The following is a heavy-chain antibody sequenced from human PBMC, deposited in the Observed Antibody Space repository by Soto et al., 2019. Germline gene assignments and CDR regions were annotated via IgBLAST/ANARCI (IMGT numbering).Heavy chain of an antibody. CDR2: IDPSGSYT. J-gene: IGHJ6*02. CDR3: ARPSYGHSSDYYYGMDV. D-gene: IGHD5-18*01. CDR1: GYSFTSYW. V-gene: IGHV5-10-1*01. Sequence: PGESLKISCKGSGYSFTSYWISWVRQMPGKGLEWMGRIDPSGSYTNYSPSFQGHVTISADKSISTAYLQWSSLRASDTAMYYCARPSYGHSSDYYYGMDVWGQGTTVTVSS.